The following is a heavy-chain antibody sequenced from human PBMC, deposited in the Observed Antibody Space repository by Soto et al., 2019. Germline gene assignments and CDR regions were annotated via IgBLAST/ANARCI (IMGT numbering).Heavy chain of an antibody. CDR1: GFTFSSYG. CDR3: ASEYCSGGSCYYYGMDV. V-gene: IGHV3-33*01. CDR2: IWYDGSNT. Sequence: QVQLVESGGGVVQPGRSLRLSCAASGFTFSSYGMHWVRQAPGKGLEWVAVIWYDGSNTYYADSVKGRFTISRDNSKNTLYLEMNSLRAEDTAVYYCASEYCSGGSCYYYGMDVWGQGTTVTVSS. D-gene: IGHD2-15*01. J-gene: IGHJ6*02.